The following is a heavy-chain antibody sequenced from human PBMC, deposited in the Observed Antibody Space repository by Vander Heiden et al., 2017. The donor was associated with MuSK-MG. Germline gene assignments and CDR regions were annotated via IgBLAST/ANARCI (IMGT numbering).Heavy chain of an antibody. Sequence: QVQLVQSGAEVKKPGSSVKVSCKASGGTFSSYAISWVRQAPGQGLEWMGGIIPIFGIANYAQKFQGRVTITADKSTSTAYMELSSLRSEDTAVYYCARDNSYSGYVPIWFDPWGQGTLVTVSS. CDR2: IIPIFGIA. D-gene: IGHD5-12*01. J-gene: IGHJ5*02. CDR1: GGTFSSYA. CDR3: ARDNSYSGYVPIWFDP. V-gene: IGHV1-69*17.